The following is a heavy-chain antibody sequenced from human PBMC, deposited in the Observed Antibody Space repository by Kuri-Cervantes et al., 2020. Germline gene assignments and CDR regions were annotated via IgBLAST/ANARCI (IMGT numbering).Heavy chain of an antibody. Sequence: ASVKVSCKASGYTFTSYAMHWVRQAPGQRLEWMGWINAGNGNTKYSQKFQGRVTITRDTSASTAYMELSSLRSEDTAVYYCARGGYSGSYSIFPIYYYYYMDVWGKGTTGTVSS. V-gene: IGHV1-3*01. CDR2: INAGNGNT. D-gene: IGHD1-26*01. J-gene: IGHJ6*03. CDR1: GYTFTSYA. CDR3: ARGGYSGSYSIFPIYYYYYMDV.